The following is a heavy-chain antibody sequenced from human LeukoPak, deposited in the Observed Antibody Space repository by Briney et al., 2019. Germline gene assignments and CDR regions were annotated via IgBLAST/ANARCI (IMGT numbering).Heavy chain of an antibody. Sequence: RRSLRLSCAASGFTFSSYAMHWVRQAPVKGLEWVAVISYDGSNKYYADSVKGRFTISRDNSKNTLYLQMNSLRAEDTAVYYCARDVVVVVAAKGYFDYWGQGTLVTVSS. D-gene: IGHD2-15*01. J-gene: IGHJ4*02. CDR2: ISYDGSNK. CDR1: GFTFSSYA. CDR3: ARDVVVVVAAKGYFDY. V-gene: IGHV3-30-3*01.